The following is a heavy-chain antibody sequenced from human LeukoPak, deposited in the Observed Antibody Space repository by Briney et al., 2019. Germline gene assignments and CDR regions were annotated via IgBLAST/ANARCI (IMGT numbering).Heavy chain of an antibody. D-gene: IGHD3-10*01. CDR1: GYTFTSYY. V-gene: IGHV1-46*01. CDR2: INPSGGST. CDR3: AREGSEVRGVILNYYFDY. Sequence: ASVKVSCKASGYTFTSYYMHWVRQAPGQGLEWMGIINPSGGSTSYAQKFQGRVTMTRDTSTGTVYMELSSLRSEDTAVYYCAREGSEVRGVILNYYFDYWGQGTLVTVSS. J-gene: IGHJ4*02.